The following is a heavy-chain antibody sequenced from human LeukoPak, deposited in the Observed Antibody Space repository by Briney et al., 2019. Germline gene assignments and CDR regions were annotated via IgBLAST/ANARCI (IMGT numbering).Heavy chain of an antibody. D-gene: IGHD3-22*01. V-gene: IGHV1-69*06. CDR2: IIPIFGTA. CDR1: GGTFSSYA. Sequence: GASVTVSCKASGGTFSSYAISWVRQAPGQGLEWMGGIIPIFGTANYAQKFQGRVTITADKSTSTAYMELRSLKSDDTAVYYCASLKNYYDSSGYLVTDAFDIWGQGTMVTVSS. CDR3: ASLKNYYDSSGYLVTDAFDI. J-gene: IGHJ3*02.